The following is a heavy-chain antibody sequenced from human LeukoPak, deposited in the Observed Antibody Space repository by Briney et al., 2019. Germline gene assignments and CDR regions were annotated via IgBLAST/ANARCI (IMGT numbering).Heavy chain of an antibody. CDR2: IEEDGSDK. Sequence: PGGSLRLSCIGYGFSFRNYWMSWVRQAPGKGLERVASIEEDGSDKFYVDSVKGRFTISRDNTKNSVFVQMNSLWAEDTAVYYCARLKDGVTIFDYWGQGILVSVAS. CDR3: ARLKDGVTIFDY. CDR1: GFSFRNYW. J-gene: IGHJ4*02. D-gene: IGHD4-17*01. V-gene: IGHV3-7*01.